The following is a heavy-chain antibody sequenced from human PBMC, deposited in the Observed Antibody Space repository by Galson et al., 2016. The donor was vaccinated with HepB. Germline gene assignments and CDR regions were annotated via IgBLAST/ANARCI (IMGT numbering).Heavy chain of an antibody. CDR2: IYHTGST. CDR3: ARDAGKTYWSSTGCYTEDH. Sequence: SETLSLTCAVSGGSISSNNWWSWVRQPPGKGLEWIGEIYHTGSTNYNPSLKSRVTISVDKSKNQLFLNLSSVAAADTAVYYCARDAGKTYWSSTGCYTEDHWGQGTLVTVSS. J-gene: IGHJ4*02. CDR1: GGSISSNNW. D-gene: IGHD2-2*02. V-gene: IGHV4-4*02.